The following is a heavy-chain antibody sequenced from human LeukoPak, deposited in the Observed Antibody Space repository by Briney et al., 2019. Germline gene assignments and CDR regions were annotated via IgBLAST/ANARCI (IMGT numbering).Heavy chain of an antibody. D-gene: IGHD4-17*01. CDR3: ARDHDYGDYVMSWFDP. CDR1: GYTFTGYY. CDR2: INPNSGGT. V-gene: IGHV1-2*02. J-gene: IGHJ5*02. Sequence: GASVEVSCKASGYTFTGYYMHWVRQAPGQGLEWMGWINPNSGGTNYAQKFQGRVTMTRDTSISTAYMELSRLRSDDTAVYYCARDHDYGDYVMSWFDPWGQGTLVTVSS.